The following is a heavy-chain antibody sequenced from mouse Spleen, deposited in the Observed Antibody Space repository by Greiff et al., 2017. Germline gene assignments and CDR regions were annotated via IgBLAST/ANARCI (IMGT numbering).Heavy chain of an antibody. Sequence: VMLVESGPGLVQPSQSLSITCTVSGFSLTSYGVHWVRQSPGKGLEWLGVIWSGGSTDYNAAFISRLSISKDNSKSQVFFKMNSLQADDTAIYYCARGAYGNPFAYWGQGTLVTVSA. D-gene: IGHD2-10*02. J-gene: IGHJ3*01. CDR1: GFSLTSYG. CDR3: ARGAYGNPFAY. V-gene: IGHV2-2*01. CDR2: IWSGGST.